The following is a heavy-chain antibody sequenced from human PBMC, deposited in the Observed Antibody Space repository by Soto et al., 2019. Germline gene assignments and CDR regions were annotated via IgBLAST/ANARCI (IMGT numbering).Heavy chain of an antibody. CDR2: IKQDGSEK. V-gene: IGHV3-7*01. D-gene: IGHD3-3*01. J-gene: IGHJ4*02. CDR1: GFTFSSYW. Sequence: EVQLVESGGGLVQPGGSLRLSCAASGFTFSSYWMSWVRQAPGKGLEWVANIKQDGSEKYYVDSVKGRFTISRDNAKNSLYLQMNSLRAEDTAVYYCARDARTCDFWEPRCDYWGQGTLVTVSS. CDR3: ARDARTCDFWEPRCDY.